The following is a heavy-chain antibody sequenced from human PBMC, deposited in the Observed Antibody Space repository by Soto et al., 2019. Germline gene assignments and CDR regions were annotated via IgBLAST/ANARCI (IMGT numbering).Heavy chain of an antibody. Sequence: QVQRVESGGGVVQPGRSLRLSCAASGFTFSTYAMHWVRQAPGKGLDRVAVIWYDGSKRYYADSVKGRFTISRDNSKNTQDLLMNSLRADDTAVYSCARASGTVGEYYDYGMDVWGLGTTVTVS. D-gene: IGHD3-16*01. J-gene: IGHJ6*02. V-gene: IGHV3-33*01. CDR3: ARASGTVGEYYDYGMDV. CDR1: GFTFSTYA. CDR2: IWYDGSKR.